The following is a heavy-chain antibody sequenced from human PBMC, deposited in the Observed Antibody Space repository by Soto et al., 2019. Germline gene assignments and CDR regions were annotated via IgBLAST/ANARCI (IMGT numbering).Heavy chain of an antibody. V-gene: IGHV3-23*01. J-gene: IGHJ4*02. D-gene: IGHD5-12*01. Sequence: GGSLRLSCVASGFTFGSYAMSWVRQAPGKGLEWVSAISGSVYSTYYADSVKGRFTISRDNSKNTLYLQMNSLRAEDTAVYYCAKVDVVGTAFDYWGQGTLVTVSS. CDR3: AKVDVVGTAFDY. CDR1: GFTFGSYA. CDR2: ISGSVYST.